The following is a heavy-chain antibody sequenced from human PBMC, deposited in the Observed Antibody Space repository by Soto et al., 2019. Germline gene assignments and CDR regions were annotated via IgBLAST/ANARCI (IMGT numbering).Heavy chain of an antibody. CDR1: GFTLSSYH. D-gene: IGHD1-26*01. Sequence: EVQLVESVGGWVQPGGSLRLSCVASGFTLSSYHMDWVRQAPGKGLECISYIHISSSNIYYADSVKGRFTISRDNAKNSLYLQMDSLRAEDTAVYYCARDGNTRNTNYHYAMDVWGQVTTVTVSS. CDR2: IHISSSNI. J-gene: IGHJ6*02. CDR3: ARDGNTRNTNYHYAMDV. V-gene: IGHV3-48*03.